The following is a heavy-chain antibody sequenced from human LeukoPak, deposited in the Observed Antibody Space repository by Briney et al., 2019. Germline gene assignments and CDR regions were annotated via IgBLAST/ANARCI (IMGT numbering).Heavy chain of an antibody. Sequence: QPGGSLRLSCAASGFTFSSYAMSWVRQAPGKGLEWVSAISGSGGSTYYADSVKGRFTISRDNSKNTLYLQMNSLRAEDTAVYYCAKDPTYYYDSSGYSALDWGQGNVVTVSS. CDR1: GFTFSSYA. V-gene: IGHV3-23*01. CDR2: ISGSGGST. J-gene: IGHJ4*02. D-gene: IGHD3-22*01. CDR3: AKDPTYYYDSSGYSALD.